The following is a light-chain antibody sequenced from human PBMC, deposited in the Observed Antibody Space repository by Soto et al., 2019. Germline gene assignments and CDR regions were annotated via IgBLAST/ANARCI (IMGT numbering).Light chain of an antibody. J-gene: IGLJ1*01. CDR3: QSYDDSLSAYV. CDR1: SSNIGAGYD. V-gene: IGLV1-40*01. CDR2: GNS. Sequence: QSVLTQPPSVSGAPGQRVTISCTGSSSNIGAGYDVHWYQQLPGTAPKLLMYGNSNRPSGVPDRFSGSKSGTSVSLAITGLQAEDEADYYCQSYDDSLSAYVFGTGTKVTVL.